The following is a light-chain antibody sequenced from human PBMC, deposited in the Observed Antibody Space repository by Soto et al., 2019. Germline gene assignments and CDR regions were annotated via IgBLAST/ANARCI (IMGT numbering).Light chain of an antibody. CDR2: LGS. J-gene: IGKJ1*01. Sequence: DIVMTQSPLSLPVSPGEPASISCRSSRSLLHSNGYNYLDWYLQKPGQSPQLLIYLGSNRASGVPDRFSGSGSGTDFTLKISRVEAEDVGVYYCMQPLQAPWTFGQGSRVEIK. CDR3: MQPLQAPWT. V-gene: IGKV2-28*01. CDR1: RSLLHSNGYNY.